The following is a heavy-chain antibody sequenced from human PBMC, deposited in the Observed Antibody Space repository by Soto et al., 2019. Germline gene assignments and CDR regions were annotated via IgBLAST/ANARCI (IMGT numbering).Heavy chain of an antibody. CDR2: INGDGSQK. J-gene: IGHJ4*02. CDR3: AGDWRDGYNHGPDF. D-gene: IGHD5-12*01. Sequence: EVQLVESGGGLVQPGGSLRLSCVVSGFTFSSYWMTWVRQAPGKGLEWVANINGDGSQKYYVDFVKGRFTVSRDNAEKSLFLQLNSLRVEDTGVYYCAGDWRDGYNHGPDFWGQGTLVTVSS. V-gene: IGHV3-7*04. CDR1: GFTFSSYW.